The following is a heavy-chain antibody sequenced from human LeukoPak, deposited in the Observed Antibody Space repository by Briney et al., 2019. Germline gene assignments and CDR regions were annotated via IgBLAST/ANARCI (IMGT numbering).Heavy chain of an antibody. CDR1: AYTFVRFG. Sequence: ASVKVSCKASAYTFVRFGISWVRQAPGQGLEWMGWISANNGNTNYAQKLQGRVTMTTDTSTSTAYMELRGLRSDDTAVYYCARDHMVRSLAGTLDYWGQGTLVTLSS. J-gene: IGHJ4*02. V-gene: IGHV1-18*01. CDR3: ARDHMVRSLAGTLDY. D-gene: IGHD2-15*01. CDR2: ISANNGNT.